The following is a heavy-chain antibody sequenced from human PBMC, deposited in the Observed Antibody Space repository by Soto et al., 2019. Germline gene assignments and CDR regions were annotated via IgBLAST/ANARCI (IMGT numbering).Heavy chain of an antibody. J-gene: IGHJ6*02. CDR1: GFTFSSYG. CDR2: ISYDGSNK. D-gene: IGHD6-19*01. V-gene: IGHV3-30*18. Sequence: QVQLVESGGGVVQPGRSLRLSCAAAGFTFSSYGMHWVRQAPGKGREWGAVISYDGSNKYYADSVKGRFTISRDNSKNKLYLQMNSLRAEDTAVYYCAKDQEVWLAVAVHRLGMDVWGQGTKVNVSS. CDR3: AKDQEVWLAVAVHRLGMDV.